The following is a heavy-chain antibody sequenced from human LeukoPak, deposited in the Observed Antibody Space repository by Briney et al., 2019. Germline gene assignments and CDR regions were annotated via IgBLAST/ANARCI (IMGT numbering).Heavy chain of an antibody. D-gene: IGHD1-26*01. CDR2: LYPRGTT. J-gene: IGHJ3*02. Sequence: SETLPLTCTVSGGSISNYFLSWVRQPAGKALEWIGRLYPRGTTNYNPSLKSRVSMSLDTSMTQFSLKLNSVTAADTAVYYCAGGGSPHIWGQGTMVTVSS. CDR1: GGSISNYF. V-gene: IGHV4-4*07. CDR3: AGGGSPHI.